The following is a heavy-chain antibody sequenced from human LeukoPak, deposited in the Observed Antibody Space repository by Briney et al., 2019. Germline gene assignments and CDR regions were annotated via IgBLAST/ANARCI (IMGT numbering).Heavy chain of an antibody. J-gene: IGHJ4*02. Sequence: QSGGSLRLSCAASRFTFSSYGMHWVRQAPGKGLQWVAYIRYDGSNQYYADSAKGRFTISRDNSKNTLYLQMNSLRSEDTAVYYCAKDDSTSWYYFDYGGQGTLVTVSS. V-gene: IGHV3-30*02. D-gene: IGHD6-13*01. CDR2: IRYDGSNQ. CDR3: AKDDSTSWYYFDY. CDR1: RFTFSSYG.